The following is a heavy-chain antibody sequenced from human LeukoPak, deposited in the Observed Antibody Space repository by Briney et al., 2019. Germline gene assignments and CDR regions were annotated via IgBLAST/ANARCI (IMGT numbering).Heavy chain of an antibody. D-gene: IGHD2-2*01. Sequence: ASVKVSCKASGYTFTGYYMHWVRQAPGQGLEWMGWINPNSGGTNYAQKFQGRVTMTRDTSISTAYMELSRLRSDDTAVYYCARSSREYQLPAWWVWGQGTLVTVSS. CDR2: INPNSGGT. J-gene: IGHJ4*02. CDR1: GYTFTGYY. V-gene: IGHV1-2*02. CDR3: ARSSREYQLPAWWV.